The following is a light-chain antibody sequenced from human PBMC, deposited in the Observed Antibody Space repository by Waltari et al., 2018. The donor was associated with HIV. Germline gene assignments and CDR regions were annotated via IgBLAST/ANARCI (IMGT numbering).Light chain of an antibody. CDR3: LLYYSGAWV. CDR2: DTS. CDR1: AGSVTSGQY. Sequence: QAVVTQEPSLTVSPGGTVTLTCGSSAGSVTSGQYPYWFQQKPGHAPRTVIFDTSNKPSWTPARFSGSLLGGRAALTLSGAQPEDEADYYCLLYYSGAWVFGGGTRLTVL. J-gene: IGLJ3*02. V-gene: IGLV7-46*01.